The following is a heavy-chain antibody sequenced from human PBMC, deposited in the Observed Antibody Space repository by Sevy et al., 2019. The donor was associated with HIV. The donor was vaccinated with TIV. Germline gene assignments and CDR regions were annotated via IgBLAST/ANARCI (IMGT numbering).Heavy chain of an antibody. J-gene: IGHJ4*02. D-gene: IGHD3-10*01. V-gene: IGHV3-9*01. CDR1: GFTFDDYA. CDR3: AKDLLPYGSGSYPLDY. Sequence: GGSLRLSCAASGFTFDDYAMHWVRQAPGKGLEWVSGISWNSGSIGYADSVKGRFTISRDNAKNLLYLQMNSLTSEDTALYYCAKDLLPYGSGSYPLDYWGQGTVVTVSS. CDR2: ISWNSGSI.